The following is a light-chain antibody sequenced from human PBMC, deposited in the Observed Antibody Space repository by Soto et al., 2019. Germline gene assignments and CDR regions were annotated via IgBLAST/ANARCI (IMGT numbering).Light chain of an antibody. CDR1: TSDVGGYNL. V-gene: IGLV2-23*01. Sequence: QSVLTQPASVSGSPGQSITISCSGTTSDVGGYNLVSWYQQHTAKAPKLLIYEGTQRPSGVSSRFSGSKSGNTASLTNSGLQAEDEADYYCCSYASSSSYVFGTGTKVTVL. J-gene: IGLJ1*01. CDR3: CSYASSSSYV. CDR2: EGT.